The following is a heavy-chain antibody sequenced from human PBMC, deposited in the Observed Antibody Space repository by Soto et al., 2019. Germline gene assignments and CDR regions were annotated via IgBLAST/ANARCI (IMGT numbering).Heavy chain of an antibody. CDR2: VNHSGST. V-gene: IGHV4-34*01. CDR3: AIGYGRNFDY. J-gene: IGHJ4*02. D-gene: IGHD3-10*01. Sequence: QVQLQQWGAGLLKPSETLSLTCAVYGRSFSGYYWSWIRQPPGKGLEWIGEVNHSGSTNYNPSLKSRVTISVDTSKNQFSLKLSSVTAADTAVYYCAIGYGRNFDYWGQGNLVTVSS. CDR1: GRSFSGYY.